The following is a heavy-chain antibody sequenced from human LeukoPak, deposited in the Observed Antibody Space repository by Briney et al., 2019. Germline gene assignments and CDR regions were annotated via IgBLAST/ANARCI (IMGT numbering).Heavy chain of an antibody. J-gene: IGHJ4*02. CDR1: GGSISSGSYY. Sequence: SQTLSLTCTVSGGSISSGSYYWSWIRQPAGKGLEWIGRIYASGSTNYNPSVKSRVTISVDTSKNQFSLKLSSVTAADTAVYYCARGLGENIVVVVAATLYYFDYWGQGTLVTVSS. CDR2: IYASGST. CDR3: ARGLGENIVVVVAATLYYFDY. V-gene: IGHV4-61*02. D-gene: IGHD2-15*01.